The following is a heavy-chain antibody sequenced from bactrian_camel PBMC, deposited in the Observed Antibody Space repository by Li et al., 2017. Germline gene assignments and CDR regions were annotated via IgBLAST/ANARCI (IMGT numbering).Heavy chain of an antibody. V-gene: IGHV3S1*01. J-gene: IGHJ4*01. CDR2: IDTAGDNE. Sequence: VQLVESGGDLVRPGGSLSLSCTASGFTFSSYWMYWVRQAPGKGLERVPHIDTAGDNEYYADSVKGRFTISRDNGKNMVSLQMTSLKAEDTAVYYCVRAMGGVGVSIFDQWGQGTQVTVS. CDR3: VRAMGGVGVSIFDQ. CDR1: GFTFSSYW. D-gene: IGHD3*01.